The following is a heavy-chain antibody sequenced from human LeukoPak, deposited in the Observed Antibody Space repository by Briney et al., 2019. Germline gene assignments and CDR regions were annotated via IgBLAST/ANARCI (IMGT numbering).Heavy chain of an antibody. CDR2: IWSDGSSK. CDR1: GFTFSSYG. CDR3: ARGQPPSYYDMDV. Sequence: GGSLRLSCAASGFTFSSYGMHWVRQAPGKGLEWVAVIWSDGSSKHYADSVKGRFTISRDNSKNTLYLQMSSLRAEDTALYYCARGQPPSYYDMDVWGQGTMVTVSS. D-gene: IGHD6-13*01. V-gene: IGHV3-33*08. J-gene: IGHJ6*02.